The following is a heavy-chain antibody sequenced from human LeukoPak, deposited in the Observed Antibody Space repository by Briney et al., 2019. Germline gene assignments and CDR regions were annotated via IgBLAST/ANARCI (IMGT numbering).Heavy chain of an antibody. J-gene: IGHJ4*02. Sequence: SETLSLTCTVSGGSISSGGYYWSWIRQPPGKGLEWIGEINHSGSTNYNPSLKSRVTISVDTSKNQFSLKLSSVTAADTAVYYCARGGTYYYDSSGFSDDFDYWGQGTLVTVSS. D-gene: IGHD3-22*01. CDR1: GGSISSGGYY. V-gene: IGHV4-39*07. CDR3: ARGGTYYYDSSGFSDDFDY. CDR2: INHSGST.